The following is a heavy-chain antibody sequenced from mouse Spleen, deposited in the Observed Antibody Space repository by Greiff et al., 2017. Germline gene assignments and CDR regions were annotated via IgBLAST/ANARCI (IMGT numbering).Heavy chain of an antibody. Sequence: EVKLVESGGGLVKPGGSLKLSCAASGFTFSDYYMYWVRQTPEKRLEWVATISDGGSYTYYPDSVKGRFTISRDNAKNNLYLQMSSLKSEDTAMYYCARPYDYDEGFAYWGQGTLVTVSA. CDR1: GFTFSDYY. CDR2: ISDGGSYT. D-gene: IGHD2-4*01. J-gene: IGHJ3*01. CDR3: ARPYDYDEGFAY. V-gene: IGHV5-4*02.